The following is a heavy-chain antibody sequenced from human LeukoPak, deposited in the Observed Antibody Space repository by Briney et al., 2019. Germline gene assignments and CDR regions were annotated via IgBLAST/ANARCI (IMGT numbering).Heavy chain of an antibody. CDR2: IYYSGST. Sequence: PSETLSLTCTVSGGSISSYYWSWIRQPPGKGLEWIAYIYYSGSTNYNPSLKSRVTISVDTSKNQFSLKLSSVTAADTAVYYCARLRARGYYYYYGMDVWGQGTTVTVSS. CDR1: GGSISSYY. V-gene: IGHV4-59*08. J-gene: IGHJ6*02. CDR3: ARLRARGYYYYYGMDV.